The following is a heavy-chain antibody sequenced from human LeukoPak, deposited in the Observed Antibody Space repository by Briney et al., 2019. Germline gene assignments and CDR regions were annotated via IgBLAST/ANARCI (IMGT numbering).Heavy chain of an antibody. D-gene: IGHD2-2*01. V-gene: IGHV5-51*01. CDR2: IYPGDSDT. CDR3: ARGYCSSTSCQHVYSFFDS. CDR1: GYRFTSYW. Sequence: GESLKISCKGSGYRFTSYWIGWVRQMPGKGLEWMGIIYPGDSDTRYSPSFQGQVTISADKSISTAYLQWSSLKASDTAMYYCARGYCSSTSCQHVYSFFDSWGQGTLVTVSS. J-gene: IGHJ4*02.